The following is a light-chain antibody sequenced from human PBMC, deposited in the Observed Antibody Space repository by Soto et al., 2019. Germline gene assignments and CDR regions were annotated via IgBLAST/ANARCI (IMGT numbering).Light chain of an antibody. CDR1: SSDVGGYNY. CDR2: DVS. V-gene: IGLV2-11*01. J-gene: IGLJ1*01. CDR3: CSYAGSDTGV. Sequence: QSALTQPRSVSGSPGQSVTISCTGTSSDVGGYNYVSWYQQHPGKAPKLMICDVSKRPSGVPDRFSGSKSGNTASLTISGLQAEDEADYYCCSYAGSDTGVFGSGTKLTVL.